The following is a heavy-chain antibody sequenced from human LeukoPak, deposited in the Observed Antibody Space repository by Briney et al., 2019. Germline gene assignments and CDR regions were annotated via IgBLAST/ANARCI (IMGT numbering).Heavy chain of an antibody. CDR1: GYTFTNYG. Sequence: ASVKVSCKTSGYTFTNYGISWVRQAPGQGLEWMGWISAYNGNTEHAQKLQGRVTMTTDTSTSTAYMELRSLRSDDSAVYYCAKVRYRYDAFDIWGQGTMVTVSS. V-gene: IGHV1-18*01. CDR3: AKVRYRYDAFDI. J-gene: IGHJ3*02. D-gene: IGHD1-26*01. CDR2: ISAYNGNT.